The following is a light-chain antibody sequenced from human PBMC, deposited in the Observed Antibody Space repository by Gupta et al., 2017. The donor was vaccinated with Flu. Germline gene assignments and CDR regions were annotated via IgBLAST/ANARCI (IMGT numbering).Light chain of an antibody. CDR1: QNIGDY. Sequence: DIQMTQSPSSLSASVGDTVTITCRASQNIGDYLNWYRQKPGKVPEFLTYSVSNVHSGVSLRFSGVGSGTDFSLTISGFQPEDFGTYYCQQGYSMPRTFGQGTRVEI. CDR2: SVS. V-gene: IGKV1-39*01. CDR3: QQGYSMPRT. J-gene: IGKJ1*01.